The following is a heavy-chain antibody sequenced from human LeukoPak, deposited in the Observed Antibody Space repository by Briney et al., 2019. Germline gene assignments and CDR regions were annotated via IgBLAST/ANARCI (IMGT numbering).Heavy chain of an antibody. CDR1: GFSFSNDA. Sequence: GGSLRLSCAASGFSFSNDAMNWARQAPGKGLEWVSAVSGSGDTTHYADSVEGRFTISRDNSKKTLYLQMNSLRAEDTALYYCANNAGLPYCTSTSCPLDPCGQGTLVSVSS. CDR2: VSGSGDTT. V-gene: IGHV3-23*01. CDR3: ANNAGLPYCTSTSCPLDP. D-gene: IGHD2-2*01. J-gene: IGHJ5*02.